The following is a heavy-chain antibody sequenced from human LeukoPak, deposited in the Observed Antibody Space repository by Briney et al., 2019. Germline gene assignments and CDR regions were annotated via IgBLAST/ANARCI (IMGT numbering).Heavy chain of an antibody. J-gene: IGHJ4*02. V-gene: IGHV4-34*01. CDR2: INHSGST. CDR3: AREVDSSSAGFDY. CDR1: GGSFSGYY. D-gene: IGHD6-6*01. Sequence: PSETLSLTCAVYGGSFSGYYWSWIRQPPGKGLEWIGEINHSGSTNYNPSLKSRVTISVDTSKNQFSLKLSSVTAADTAVYYCAREVDSSSAGFDYWGQGTLVTVSS.